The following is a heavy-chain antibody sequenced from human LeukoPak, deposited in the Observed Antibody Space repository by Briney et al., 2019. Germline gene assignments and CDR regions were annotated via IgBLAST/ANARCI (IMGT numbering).Heavy chain of an antibody. Sequence: SETLSLTCTVSGYSISSGYYWGWIRQPPGKGLEWIGSIYHSGSTYYNPPLKSRVTISVDTSKNQFSLKLSSVTAADTAVYYCARYYGSGSYSTPPYWGQGTLVTVSS. CDR1: GYSISSGYY. V-gene: IGHV4-38-2*02. D-gene: IGHD3-10*01. CDR3: ARYYGSGSYSTPPY. J-gene: IGHJ4*02. CDR2: IYHSGST.